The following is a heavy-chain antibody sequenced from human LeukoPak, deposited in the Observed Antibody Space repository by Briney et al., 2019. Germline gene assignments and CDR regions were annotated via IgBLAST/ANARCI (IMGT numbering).Heavy chain of an antibody. CDR2: ISAYNGNT. CDR3: ARAVSGSGWYGGDY. V-gene: IGHV1-18*01. Sequence: ASVKVSCKASGYTFTSYGISWVRQAPGQGLEWVGWISAYNGNTNYAQKLQGRVAMTTDTSTSTAYMELRSLRSDDTAVYYCARAVSGSGWYGGDYWGQGALVTVSS. CDR1: GYTFTSYG. D-gene: IGHD6-19*01. J-gene: IGHJ4*02.